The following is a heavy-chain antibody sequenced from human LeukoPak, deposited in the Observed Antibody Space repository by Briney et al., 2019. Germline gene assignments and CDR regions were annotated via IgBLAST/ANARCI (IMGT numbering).Heavy chain of an antibody. D-gene: IGHD3-22*01. CDR2: ISSNGGST. J-gene: IGHJ6*02. CDR3: ASSIQNPYYYDRSGPYGMDV. V-gene: IGHV3-64*01. Sequence: GGSLRLSCAASGFTFSSYAMHWVRQAPVKGLEYVSTISSNGGSTYYANSVKGRFTISRDNSKNTLYLQMGSLRAEDMAVYYCASSIQNPYYYDRSGPYGMDVWGQGTTVTVSS. CDR1: GFTFSSYA.